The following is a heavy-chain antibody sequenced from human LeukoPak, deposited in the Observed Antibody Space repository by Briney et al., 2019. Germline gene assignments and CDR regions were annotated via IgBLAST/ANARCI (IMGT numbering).Heavy chain of an antibody. Sequence: ASVKVSCKASGYTFNTYDINWVRQATGQEREWMGWMKPDRGAAGYAPRFQGRVTLTRNMSISTAYMEMSSLRSDDTAVYYCGRGGLHCRGTDFYSTGLFDSWGRGTLVIVSS. V-gene: IGHV1-8*03. CDR2: MKPDRGAA. D-gene: IGHD2-21*02. CDR3: GRGGLHCRGTDFYSTGLFDS. J-gene: IGHJ4*02. CDR1: GYTFNTYD.